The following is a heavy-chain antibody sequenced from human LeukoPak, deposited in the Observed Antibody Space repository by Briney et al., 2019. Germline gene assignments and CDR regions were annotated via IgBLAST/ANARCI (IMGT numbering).Heavy chain of an antibody. J-gene: IGHJ4*02. D-gene: IGHD6-19*01. Sequence: SVKGRFTISRDTAKSSVLLQMNSLRAEDTAVYYCAREISGWYYFDYWGQGTLVTVSS. CDR3: AREISGWYYFDY. V-gene: IGHV3-21*01.